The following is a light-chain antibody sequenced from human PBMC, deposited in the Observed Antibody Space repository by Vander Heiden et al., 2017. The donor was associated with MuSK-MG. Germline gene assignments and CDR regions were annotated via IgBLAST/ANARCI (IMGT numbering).Light chain of an antibody. V-gene: IGKV1-5*01. J-gene: IGKJ1*01. CDR1: QSVGSY. CDR2: DAS. CDR3: QSDKTFLWT. Sequence: DIQVTQSPSTLSAAVGDRVTITCRASQSVGSYLAWYQQKPGKAPSLLIYDASILISGVPSRFSGSASATEFTLTISILHPDDFATYYCQSDKTFLWTFGQGTKVEVK.